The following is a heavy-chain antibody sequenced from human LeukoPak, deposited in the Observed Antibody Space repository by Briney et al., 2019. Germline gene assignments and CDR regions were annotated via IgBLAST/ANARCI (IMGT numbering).Heavy chain of an antibody. J-gene: IGHJ3*02. CDR2: IRSKAYGGTT. CDR1: GFTFGDYA. V-gene: IGHV3-49*04. CDR3: TSDLLINQYAFDI. D-gene: IGHD3-10*01. Sequence: GGSLRLSCTASGFTFGDYAMSWVRQAPGKGLEWVGFIRSKAYGGTTEYAASVKGRFTISRDGSKSIAYLQMNSLKTEDTAVYYCTSDLLINQYAFDIWGQGTMVTVSS.